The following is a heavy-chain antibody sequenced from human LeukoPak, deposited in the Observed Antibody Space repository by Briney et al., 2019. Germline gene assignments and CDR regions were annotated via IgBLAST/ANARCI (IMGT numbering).Heavy chain of an antibody. J-gene: IGHJ3*02. D-gene: IGHD3-10*01. CDR1: GGSISTYY. Sequence: PSETLSLTCTVSGGSISTYYLNWIRQPPGKGLEWIGYIYYSGSTNYNPSLKSRVTISVDTLKNQFSLKLNSVTAEDTAVYYCAREVRDAFDIWGQGTKVTVSS. CDR3: AREVRDAFDI. CDR2: IYYSGST. V-gene: IGHV4-59*01.